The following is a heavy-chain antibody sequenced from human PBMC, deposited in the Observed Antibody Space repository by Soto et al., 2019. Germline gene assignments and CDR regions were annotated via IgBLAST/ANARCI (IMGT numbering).Heavy chain of an antibody. CDR2: IRGKTNSYAT. CDR3: TSAAVASY. CDR1: GFTFSDSA. Sequence: EVQLVESGGGLVQPGGSLKVSCAASGFTFSDSAMHWVRQASGKGLEWVGSIRGKTNSYATTYAASLKGRFTISRDDSKSTTYLQMNSLKAEDTAVYYCTSAAVASYWGQGTLVTVSS. V-gene: IGHV3-73*02. J-gene: IGHJ4*02. D-gene: IGHD6-19*01.